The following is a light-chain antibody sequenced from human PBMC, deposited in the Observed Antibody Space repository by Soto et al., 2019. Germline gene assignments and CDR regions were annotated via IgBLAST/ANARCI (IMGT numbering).Light chain of an antibody. CDR2: EIS. CDR1: QSVGRN. CDR3: QQYNNWPPWT. V-gene: IGKV3-15*01. J-gene: IGKJ5*01. Sequence: EIVMTQSPATLSMYTGERATLSCRASQSVGRNLTWYQQRHGQAPRLLIYEISTRAIGIPARFSGSGSGTEFTLTISGLQSEDFAVYYCQQYNNWPPWTFGQGTLLEVK.